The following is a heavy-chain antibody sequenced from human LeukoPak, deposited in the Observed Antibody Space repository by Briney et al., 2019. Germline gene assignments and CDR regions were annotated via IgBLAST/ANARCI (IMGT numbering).Heavy chain of an antibody. V-gene: IGHV3-23*01. CDR1: GFICSSFA. CDR2: IRGNGET. CDR3: AKASWVSSTDAVR. Sequence: GGSLRLSCAASGFICSSFAMSWGRQGPARGGEWGSSIRGNGETFDAASVNGRFTLSSDSSRNTVYFQLNNLRVEDTAIYYCAKASWVSSTDAVRWGQGTLVTVSS. D-gene: IGHD3-16*01. J-gene: IGHJ4*02.